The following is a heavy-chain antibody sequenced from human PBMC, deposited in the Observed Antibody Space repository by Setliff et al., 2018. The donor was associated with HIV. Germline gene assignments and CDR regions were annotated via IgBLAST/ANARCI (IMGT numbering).Heavy chain of an antibody. CDR3: ARVPLGTAGYDYYMDV. Sequence: ASVKVSCKASGYSFTKYGITWVRQAPGQGLEWMGWISGYNGDTKYVQRLQNRVTLTTDTSTNTAYMELRSLRSEDTAVYYCARVPLGTAGYDYYMDVWGKGTAVTVSS. J-gene: IGHJ6*03. CDR1: GYSFTKYG. D-gene: IGHD2-21*02. CDR2: ISGYNGDT. V-gene: IGHV1-18*01.